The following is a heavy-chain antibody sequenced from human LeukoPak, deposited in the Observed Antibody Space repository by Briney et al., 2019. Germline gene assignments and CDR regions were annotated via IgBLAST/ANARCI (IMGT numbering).Heavy chain of an antibody. V-gene: IGHV3-30*02. CDR1: GFTFSSYG. D-gene: IGHD2-2*01. Sequence: PGGSLRLSCAASGFTFSSYGMHWVRQAPGKGLEWVAFIRFDGRDKYYADSVKGRFTISRDNSESTLDLQMNSLRVEDTAVYYCAKDRYSTSSTFTVNPFDYWGQGILVTVSS. J-gene: IGHJ4*02. CDR3: AKDRYSTSSTFTVNPFDY. CDR2: IRFDGRDK.